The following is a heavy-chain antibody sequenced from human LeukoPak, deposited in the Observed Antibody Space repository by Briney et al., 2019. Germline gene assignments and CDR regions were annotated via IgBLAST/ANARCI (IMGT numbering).Heavy chain of an antibody. CDR3: ARDHSSSGEGNWFDP. CDR1: GGTFSSYA. J-gene: IGHJ5*02. V-gene: IGHV1-69*05. CDR2: IIPISGTA. D-gene: IGHD6-6*01. Sequence: SVKVSCKASGGTFSSYAISWVRQAPGQGLEWMGRIIPISGTANYAQKFQGRVTITTDESTSTAYMELSSLRSEDTAVYYCARDHSSSGEGNWFDPWGQGTLVTVSS.